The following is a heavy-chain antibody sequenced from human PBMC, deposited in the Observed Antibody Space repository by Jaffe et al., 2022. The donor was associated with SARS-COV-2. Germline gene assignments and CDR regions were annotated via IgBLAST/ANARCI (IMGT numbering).Heavy chain of an antibody. D-gene: IGHD3-22*01. CDR3: AIDTRSRAQTSDY. CDR2: IKEDGSEK. CDR1: GFTFTNFW. J-gene: IGHJ4*02. Sequence: EVQLVESGGGLVQPGGSLRLSCAASGFTFTNFWMSWLRQAPGKGLEWVAKIKEDGSEKYYVDSVKGRFTISRDNAKNSLYLQTNSLRAEDTAVYYCAIDTRSRAQTSDYWGQGTLVTVSS. V-gene: IGHV3-7*01.